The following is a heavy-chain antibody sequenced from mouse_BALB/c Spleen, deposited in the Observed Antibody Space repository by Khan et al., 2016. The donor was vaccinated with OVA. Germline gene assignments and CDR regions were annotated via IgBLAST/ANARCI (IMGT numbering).Heavy chain of an antibody. V-gene: IGHV9-1*02. CDR1: GYTFTNYG. Sequence: QIQLVQSGPELKKPGETVKISCKASGYTFTNYGMNWVKQAPGKGLKWMGWINTYTGEPTYTDDFKGRFAFSLETSASTAYLQINNLKNEDMATYFCAREASYWYFDVWGAGTTGTVSS. J-gene: IGHJ1*01. CDR2: INTYTGEP. CDR3: AREASYWYFDV.